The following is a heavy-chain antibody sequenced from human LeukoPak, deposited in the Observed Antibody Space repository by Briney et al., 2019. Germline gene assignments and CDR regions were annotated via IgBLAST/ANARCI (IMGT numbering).Heavy chain of an antibody. Sequence: GGSLRLSCAASGFTFSNYAVSWVRQAPGKGLEWVSGISVSGDSANYADSVKGRFTISRDNSKNTLYLQVNSLRAEDTAVYYCAKDQYRDYFRGADYWGQGTLVTVSS. CDR2: ISVSGDSA. V-gene: IGHV3-23*01. CDR3: AKDQYRDYFRGADY. CDR1: GFTFSNYA. J-gene: IGHJ4*02. D-gene: IGHD2/OR15-2a*01.